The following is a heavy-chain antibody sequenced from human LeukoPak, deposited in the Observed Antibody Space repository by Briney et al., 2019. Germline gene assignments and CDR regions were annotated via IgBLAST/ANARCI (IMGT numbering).Heavy chain of an antibody. V-gene: IGHV1-8*01. J-gene: IGHJ3*02. CDR3: ARRIAVAGSDAFDI. D-gene: IGHD6-19*01. CDR2: MNPNSGNT. Sequence: ASVKVSCKASGYTFTSYDINWVRQATGQGLEWMGWMNPNSGNTGYAQKFQGRVTMTRNTSISTAYMELSSLRSEDTAVYYCARRIAVAGSDAFDIWGQGTMVTVSS. CDR1: GYTFTSYD.